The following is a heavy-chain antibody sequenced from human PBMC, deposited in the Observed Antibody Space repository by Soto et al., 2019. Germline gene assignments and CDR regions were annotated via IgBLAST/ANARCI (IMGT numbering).Heavy chain of an antibody. J-gene: IGHJ4*02. CDR1: GYTFTSYD. CDR3: ARSGKMTRDSRGGY. Sequence: QVQLVQSGAAVKKPGASVKVSCKASGYTFTSYDINWVRQATGQGLEWMGWMNPNNGNTGYAQKFQGRVTMTRNTSISKAYMELSSLRSEDTAVYYCARSGKMTRDSRGGYWGQGTLVTVSS. CDR2: MNPNNGNT. V-gene: IGHV1-8*01. D-gene: IGHD3-22*01.